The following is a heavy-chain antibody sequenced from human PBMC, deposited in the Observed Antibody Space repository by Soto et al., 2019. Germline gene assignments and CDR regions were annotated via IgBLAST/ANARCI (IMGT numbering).Heavy chain of an antibody. Sequence: GGSRGLSCAISGFSASSNYLSWVRQAPGKGLEWVSVHYSGGSTYYADSVQGRFTISRDKSNNTLYLQMRRVRAEDTAVYFCARHRHPRGTVGATSPLDPWGQGTQVTVSS. J-gene: IGHJ5*02. CDR1: GFSASSNY. V-gene: IGHV3-53*01. CDR2: HYSGGST. CDR3: ARHRHPRGTVGATSPLDP. D-gene: IGHD1-26*01.